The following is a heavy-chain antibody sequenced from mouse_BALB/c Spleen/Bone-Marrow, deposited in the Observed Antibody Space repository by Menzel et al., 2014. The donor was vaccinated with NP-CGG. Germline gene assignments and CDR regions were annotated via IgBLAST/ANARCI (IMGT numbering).Heavy chain of an antibody. CDR1: GYTFTNYW. Sequence: VQLQQSGAELVRPGTSVKISCKASGYTFTNYWLGWVKQRPGHGLEWIGDIYPGGGYTNYNEKFKGKATLTADTSSSTAHMQLSRLTSEDSAVYFCASMRSYAMDYWGQGTSVTVSS. CDR3: ASMRSYAMDY. V-gene: IGHV1-63*02. J-gene: IGHJ4*01. CDR2: IYPGGGYT. D-gene: IGHD6-5*01.